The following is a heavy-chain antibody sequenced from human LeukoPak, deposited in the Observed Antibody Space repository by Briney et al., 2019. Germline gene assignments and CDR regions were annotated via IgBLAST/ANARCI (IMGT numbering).Heavy chain of an antibody. D-gene: IGHD3-10*01. CDR2: VYSSGAT. CDR3: ARDHYGSGSYKAYFDY. CDR1: DASVTTYS. Sequence: PSETLSLTCTVADASVTTYSWSWFRQPAGKGLEWIGRVYSSGATKYNPSLKSRVTISADTSKNQFSLKLPSVTAADTAVYYCARDHYGSGSYKAYFDYWGHGIQVTVSS. J-gene: IGHJ4*01. V-gene: IGHV4-4*07.